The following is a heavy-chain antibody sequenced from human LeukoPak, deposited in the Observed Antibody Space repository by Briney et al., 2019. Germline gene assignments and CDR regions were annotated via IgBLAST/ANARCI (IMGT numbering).Heavy chain of an antibody. J-gene: IGHJ4*02. V-gene: IGHV3-7*01. CDR2: IKADGSDK. D-gene: IGHD4-17*01. CDR3: ARLFGGVTTFDY. CDR1: GFSLSSYP. Sequence: GGSLRLSCAASGFSLSSYPVSWVRQGPGKGLEWVATIKADGSDKKYVDSVRDRFTISRDNAKNSLYLQMNSLSTEDTAMYYCARLFGGVTTFDYWGQGALVTVSS.